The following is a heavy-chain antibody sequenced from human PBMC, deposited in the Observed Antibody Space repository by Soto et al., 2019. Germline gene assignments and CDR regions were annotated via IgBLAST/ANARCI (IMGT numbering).Heavy chain of an antibody. J-gene: IGHJ4*02. V-gene: IGHV1-24*01. CDR1: GYTLTELS. Sequence: ASVKVSCKVSGYTLTELSMHWVQQAPGKGLEWMGGFDPEDGETIYAQKFQGRVTMTEDTSTDTAYMELSSLRSEDTAVYYCATGGDYYDSSGYYFSGSLWGQGTLVTVSS. CDR3: ATGGDYYDSSGYYFSGSL. CDR2: FDPEDGET. D-gene: IGHD3-22*01.